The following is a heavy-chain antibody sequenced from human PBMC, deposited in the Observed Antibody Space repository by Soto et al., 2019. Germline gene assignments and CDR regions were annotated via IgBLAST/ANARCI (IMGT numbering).Heavy chain of an antibody. CDR3: AASYGSGYRAFDY. D-gene: IGHD3-10*01. J-gene: IGHJ4*02. Sequence: QVQLVQSGTEVKKPGSSVKVSCKASGDTFSFYTINWVRQAPGLGLEWVGRINPIVSMSNYAQKFQGIVSMTADKSTSTAYLELRRLRSDDTAMYFCAASYGSGYRAFDYWGQGALVIVSS. V-gene: IGHV1-69*02. CDR2: INPIVSMS. CDR1: GDTFSFYT.